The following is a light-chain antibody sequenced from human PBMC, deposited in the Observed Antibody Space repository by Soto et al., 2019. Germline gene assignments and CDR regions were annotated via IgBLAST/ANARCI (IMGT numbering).Light chain of an antibody. CDR1: QSISTS. J-gene: IGKJ2*01. CDR2: AAS. V-gene: IGKV1-39*01. CDR3: PPGYSTPADT. Sequence: DIQMTQSPSSLSASVGDRVTITCRASQSISTSVNWYQQKPGKAPKLLISAASRLQSGVPSRFIGSGSGTDFTLTITILQPEDLASYYCPPGYSTPADTFGQGNKLEIK.